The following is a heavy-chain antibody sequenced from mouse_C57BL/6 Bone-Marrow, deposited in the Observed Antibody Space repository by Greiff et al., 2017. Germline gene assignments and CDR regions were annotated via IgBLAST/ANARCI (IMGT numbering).Heavy chain of an antibody. CDR3: ARYHYGSPFYAMDY. J-gene: IGHJ4*01. CDR1: GYTFTDYN. D-gene: IGHD1-1*01. Sequence: VQLQQSGPELVKPGASVKIPCKASGYTFTDYNMDWVKQSHGKSLEWIGDINPNNGGTIYNQKFKGKATLTVDKSSSTAYMALRSLTSEDTAVYYCARYHYGSPFYAMDYWGQGTSVTVSS. V-gene: IGHV1-18*01. CDR2: INPNNGGT.